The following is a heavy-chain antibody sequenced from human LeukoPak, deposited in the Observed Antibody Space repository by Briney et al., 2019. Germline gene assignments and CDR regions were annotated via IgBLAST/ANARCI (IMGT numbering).Heavy chain of an antibody. CDR1: GFTFSSYS. J-gene: IGHJ4*02. CDR3: ARDSGRFGGLVY. V-gene: IGHV3-21*01. D-gene: IGHD3-10*01. CDR2: ISSSSSYI. Sequence: GGSLRLSCAASGFTFSSYSMNWVRQAPGKGLEWVSSISSSSSYIYYADSVKGRFTISRDNAKNSLYLQMNSLRAEDTAVYYCARDSGRFGGLVYWGQGTLVTVSS.